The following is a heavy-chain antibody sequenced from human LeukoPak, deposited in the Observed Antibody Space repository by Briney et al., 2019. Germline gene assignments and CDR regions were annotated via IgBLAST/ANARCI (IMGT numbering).Heavy chain of an antibody. CDR1: GYTFTSYD. CDR3: ARDAGYCSGGSCFQDY. D-gene: IGHD2-15*01. J-gene: IGHJ4*02. V-gene: IGHV1-2*02. CDR2: INPNSGGT. Sequence: ASVKVSCKASGYTFTSYDINWVRQATGQGLEWMGWINPNSGGTNYAQKFQGRVTMTRDTSISTAYMELSRLRSDDTAVYYCARDAGYCSGGSCFQDYWGQGTLVTVSS.